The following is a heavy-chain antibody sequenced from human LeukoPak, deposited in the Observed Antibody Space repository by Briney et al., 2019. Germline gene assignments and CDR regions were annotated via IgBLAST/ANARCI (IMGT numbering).Heavy chain of an antibody. J-gene: IGHJ3*02. D-gene: IGHD6-19*01. CDR2: ISAYNGKK. CDR1: GYTFTSYG. CDR3: AREGGSGWYRGPPRAAFDI. Sequence: GASVKVSCKASGYTFTSYGISGVRQAPGQGLAWMGWISAYNGKKNYAQKLQGRLTITTDTYTRTAYVDMRSQRSDDTAVYYCAREGGSGWYRGPPRAAFDIWGQGTMVTVSS. V-gene: IGHV1-18*01.